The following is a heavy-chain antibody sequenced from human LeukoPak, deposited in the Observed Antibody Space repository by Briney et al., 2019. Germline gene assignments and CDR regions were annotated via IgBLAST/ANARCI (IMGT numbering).Heavy chain of an antibody. Sequence: PGGSLRLSCAASGFTVSSNYMSWVRQAPGKGLEWVSVIYSGGSTYYADSVKGRFTISRDNSKNTLYLQMNSLRAEDTAVYYWARSRGSGWNRDQLYYFDYWGQGTLVTVSS. CDR2: IYSGGST. V-gene: IGHV3-66*01. CDR3: ARSRGSGWNRDQLYYFDY. D-gene: IGHD6-19*01. J-gene: IGHJ4*02. CDR1: GFTVSSNY.